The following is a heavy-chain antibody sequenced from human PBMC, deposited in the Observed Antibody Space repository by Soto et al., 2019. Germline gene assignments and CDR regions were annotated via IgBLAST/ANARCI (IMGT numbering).Heavy chain of an antibody. D-gene: IGHD2-15*01. CDR3: ACNNVSGNRSFDS. CDR2: VNPILSMS. Sequence: QVQLVQSGAEVKSAGSSVKVSCKASGDTFNFYSINWVRQAPGLGLEWVGRVNPILSMSNYAQRFQGRVTMTANQATATAYMDLRSLRSDATAMSDCACNNVSGNRSFDSWGQGALVTVSS. V-gene: IGHV1-69*02. J-gene: IGHJ4*02. CDR1: GDTFNFYS.